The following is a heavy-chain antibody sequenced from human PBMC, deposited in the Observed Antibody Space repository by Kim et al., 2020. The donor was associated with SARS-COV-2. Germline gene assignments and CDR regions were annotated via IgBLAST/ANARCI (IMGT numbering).Heavy chain of an antibody. CDR3: ARVMTAKSYMITFGGAPPVNWFDP. V-gene: IGHV4-34*01. CDR1: GGSFSGYY. D-gene: IGHD3-16*01. Sequence: SETLSLTCAVYGGSFSGYYWSWIRQPPGKGLEWIGEINHSGSTNYNPSLKSRVTISVDTSKNQFSLKLSSVTAADTAVYYCARVMTAKSYMITFGGAPPVNWFDPWGQGTLVTVSS. J-gene: IGHJ5*02. CDR2: INHSGST.